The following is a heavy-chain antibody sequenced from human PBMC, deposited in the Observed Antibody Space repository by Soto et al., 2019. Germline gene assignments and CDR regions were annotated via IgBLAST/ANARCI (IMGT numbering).Heavy chain of an antibody. V-gene: IGHV1-8*01. D-gene: IGHD3-22*01. J-gene: IGHJ6*04. CDR2: MNPNSGNT. CDR3: ARGYYYDSSGYLYYYYGMDV. Sequence: ASVKVSCKASGYTFTSYDINWVRQATGQGLEWMGWMNPNSGNTGYAQKFQGRVTMTRNTSISTAYMELSSLRSEDTAVYYCARGYYYDSSGYLYYYYGMDVWGKGTTVTVSS. CDR1: GYTFTSYD.